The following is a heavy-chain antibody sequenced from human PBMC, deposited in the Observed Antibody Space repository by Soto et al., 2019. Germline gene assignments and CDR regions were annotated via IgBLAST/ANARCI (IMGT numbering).Heavy chain of an antibody. D-gene: IGHD3-10*01. CDR3: ARYGSGIYFDY. V-gene: IGHV4-34*01. J-gene: IGHJ4*02. CDR1: GGSFSGYY. Sequence: LSLTCAVYGGSFSGYYWSWIRQPPGKGLEWIGEINHSGSTNYNPSLKSRVTISVDTSKNQFSLKLSSVTAADTAVYYCARYGSGIYFDYWGQGTLVTVSS. CDR2: INHSGST.